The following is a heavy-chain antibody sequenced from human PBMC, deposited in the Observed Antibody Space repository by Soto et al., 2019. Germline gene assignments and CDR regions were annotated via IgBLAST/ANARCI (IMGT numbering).Heavy chain of an antibody. CDR2: INPSGGST. J-gene: IGHJ4*02. CDR1: GYTFTSYY. D-gene: IGHD3-22*01. V-gene: IGHV1-46*01. CDR3: ASWGNYYDSSGYYAHFDY. Sequence: QVQLVQSGAEVKKPGASVKVSCKASGYTFTSYYMHWVRQAPGQGLEWMGIINPSGGSTSYAQKFQGRVTMTRDTSTSTVYMELSSLRSKDTAVYYCASWGNYYDSSGYYAHFDYWGQGTLVTVSS.